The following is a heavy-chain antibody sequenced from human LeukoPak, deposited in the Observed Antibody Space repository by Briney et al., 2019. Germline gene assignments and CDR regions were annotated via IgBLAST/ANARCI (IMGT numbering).Heavy chain of an antibody. CDR2: IYYSRST. V-gene: IGHV4-59*01. Sequence: PSETLSLTCTVSSGSISSYYWSWIRQPPGKGRVGSGYIYYSRSTNYNPSLKSRVTISVDTYKNQFSLKLSSVTAADTAVYYCARDQYGDYVFDYWGQGTLVTVSS. CDR3: ARDQYGDYVFDY. D-gene: IGHD4-17*01. J-gene: IGHJ4*02. CDR1: SGSISSYY.